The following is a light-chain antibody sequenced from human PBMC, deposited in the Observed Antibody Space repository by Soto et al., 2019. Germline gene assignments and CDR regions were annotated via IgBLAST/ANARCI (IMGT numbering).Light chain of an antibody. CDR1: QSVGSNF. CDR3: QQYRSPPLA. CDR2: AAS. Sequence: IVLTQSPGTLSLSPGERATLSCRASQSVGSNFLAWYQQKRGQAPGILIYAASNRASGIPDRFSGSGSGSDFTLTISRLEPEDFAVYYCQQYRSPPLAFGQGTRVEI. J-gene: IGKJ1*01. V-gene: IGKV3-20*01.